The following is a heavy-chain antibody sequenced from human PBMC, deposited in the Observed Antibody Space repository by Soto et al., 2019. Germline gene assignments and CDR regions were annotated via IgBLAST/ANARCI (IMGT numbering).Heavy chain of an antibody. CDR1: GGTFDKSA. CDR2: IIPKSGTT. V-gene: IGHV1-69*13. Sequence: GASVKVSCKASGGTFDKSAISWVRQAPGQGLEWLGGIIPKSGTTKYAENFRARVTISADDSTSTAYMDLSSLRPEDTAMYYCALGGLKYHNCFGLYVWGQRSTLTVSS. CDR3: ALGGLKYHNCFGLYV. D-gene: IGHD1-1*01. J-gene: IGHJ6*02.